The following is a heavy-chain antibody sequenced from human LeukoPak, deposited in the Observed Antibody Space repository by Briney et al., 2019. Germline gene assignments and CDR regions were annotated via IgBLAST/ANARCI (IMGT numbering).Heavy chain of an antibody. J-gene: IGHJ4*02. D-gene: IGHD6-13*01. CDR1: GFTFSSYA. CDR2: ISYDGSNK. V-gene: IGHV3-30*04. Sequence: GGSLRLSCAASGFTFSSYAMHWVRQAPGKGLEWVAVISYDGSNKFYADSVKGRFTFSRDNSKNTLYLQMDSLRAEETAVYYCARGAEGIAATDSNFDYWGQGTLVTVSS. CDR3: ARGAEGIAATDSNFDY.